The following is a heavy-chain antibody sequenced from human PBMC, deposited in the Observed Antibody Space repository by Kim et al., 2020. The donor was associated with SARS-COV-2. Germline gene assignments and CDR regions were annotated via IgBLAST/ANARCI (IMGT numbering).Heavy chain of an antibody. D-gene: IGHD1-26*01. CDR2: INPNSGGT. J-gene: IGHJ6*02. CDR3: ARQPGTVSYYYYYGMDV. Sequence: ASVKVSCKASGYTFTGYYMHWVRQAPGQGLELMGRINPNSGGTNYAQKFQGRVTMTRDTSISTAYMELSRLRSDDTAVYYCARQPGTVSYYYYYGMDVWGQGTTVTVSS. V-gene: IGHV1-2*06. CDR1: GYTFTGYY.